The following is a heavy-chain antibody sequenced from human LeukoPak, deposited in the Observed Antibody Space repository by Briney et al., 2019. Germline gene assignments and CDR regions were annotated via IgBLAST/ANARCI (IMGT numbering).Heavy chain of an antibody. Sequence: GGSLRFSCVASGFTFSTYAMSWVRQAPGKGLEWVSVISGSGGSTYYADSVKGRFTISRDNSKNTLYLQMNSLRAEDTAVYYCAKLGGDHRGPFDIWAKGQWSPSLQ. CDR1: GFTFSTYA. CDR3: AKLGGDHRGPFDI. D-gene: IGHD4-23*01. CDR2: ISGSGGST. V-gene: IGHV3-23*01. J-gene: IGHJ3*02.